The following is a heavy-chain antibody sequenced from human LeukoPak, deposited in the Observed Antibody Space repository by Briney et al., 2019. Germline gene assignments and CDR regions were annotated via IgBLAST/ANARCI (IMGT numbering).Heavy chain of an antibody. J-gene: IGHJ4*02. CDR2: ISGSSSYI. CDR1: EFTFSSYT. V-gene: IGHV3-21*01. CDR3: ARDMRYFDDRLDF. D-gene: IGHD3-9*01. Sequence: GGSLRLSCVASEFTFSSYTMNWVRQAPGKGLEWVSSISGSSSYIYYADSVKGRFTISRDNAKNSLYLQMNSLRAEDTAVYYCARDMRYFDDRLDFWGQGTLVTVSS.